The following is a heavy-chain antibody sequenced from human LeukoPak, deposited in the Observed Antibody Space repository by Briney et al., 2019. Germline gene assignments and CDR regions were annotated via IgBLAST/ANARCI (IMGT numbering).Heavy chain of an antibody. D-gene: IGHD1-26*01. CDR3: ASGTGIVVALDAFDI. J-gene: IGHJ3*02. V-gene: IGHV3-53*01. Sequence: GGSLRLSCAASGFTVSSNYMSCVRQAPGKTLEWVSVIYSGGSTYYADSVKGRFTSSRDNSKNTLYLQMNSLRAEDTAVYYCASGTGIVVALDAFDIWGQGTMVTVSS. CDR1: GFTVSSNY. CDR2: IYSGGST.